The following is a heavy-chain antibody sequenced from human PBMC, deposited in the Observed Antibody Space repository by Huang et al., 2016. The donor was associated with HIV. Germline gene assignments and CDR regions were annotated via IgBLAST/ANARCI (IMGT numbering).Heavy chain of an antibody. CDR1: GGSISSSNYY. J-gene: IGHJ4*02. CDR3: ARHNIYCSGGGCSSFDY. Sequence: QLQLQESGPGLVKASETLSLTCIVSGGSISSSNYYWDWVRQPPGKGLEWIGSIYYGGNTFDNPSLKSRVTISVDTSKNQLSLKVRSVTAADTAVYYCARHNIYCSGGGCSSFDYWGQGTLVTVSS. D-gene: IGHD2-15*01. V-gene: IGHV4-39*01. CDR2: IYYGGNT.